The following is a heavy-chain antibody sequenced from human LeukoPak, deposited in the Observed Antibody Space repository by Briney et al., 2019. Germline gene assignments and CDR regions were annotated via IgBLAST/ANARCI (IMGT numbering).Heavy chain of an antibody. D-gene: IGHD1-26*01. CDR1: GFTFGDFY. CDR3: AKGGNYYGNFAS. J-gene: IGHJ4*02. Sequence: GGSLRLSCAASGFTFGDFYMSWIRQAPGKGLEGVSSISGRATAIYSADSLKGRFTISRDNTKRSLFLQMNSLRAEDTAVYYCAKGGNYYGNFASWGQGTLVTVSS. V-gene: IGHV3-11*01. CDR2: ISGRATAI.